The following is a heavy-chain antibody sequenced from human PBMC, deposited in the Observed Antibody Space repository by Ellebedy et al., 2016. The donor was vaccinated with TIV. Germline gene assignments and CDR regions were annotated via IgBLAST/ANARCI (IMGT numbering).Heavy chain of an antibody. Sequence: SETLSLXXTVSGGSISSYYWSRIRQPPGKGLEWIGYIYYSGSTNYNPSLKSRVTISVDTSKNQFSLKLSSVTAADTAVYYCASRAIFGMGIDAFDIWGQGTMVTVSS. CDR2: IYYSGST. J-gene: IGHJ3*02. CDR1: GGSISSYY. D-gene: IGHD3-3*01. CDR3: ASRAIFGMGIDAFDI. V-gene: IGHV4-59*01.